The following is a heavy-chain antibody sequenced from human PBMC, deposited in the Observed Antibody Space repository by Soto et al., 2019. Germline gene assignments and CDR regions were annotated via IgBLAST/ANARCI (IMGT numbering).Heavy chain of an antibody. CDR1: GYTFTSYD. V-gene: IGHV1-8*01. CDR3: ARWTYYDILTGYYRFDY. D-gene: IGHD3-9*01. Sequence: GASVKVSCKASGYTFTSYDINWVRQATGQRLEWMGWMNPNSGNTGYAQKFQGRVTMTRNTSISTAYMELSSLRSEDTAVYYCARWTYYDILTGYYRFDYWGQGTLVTGTS. J-gene: IGHJ4*02. CDR2: MNPNSGNT.